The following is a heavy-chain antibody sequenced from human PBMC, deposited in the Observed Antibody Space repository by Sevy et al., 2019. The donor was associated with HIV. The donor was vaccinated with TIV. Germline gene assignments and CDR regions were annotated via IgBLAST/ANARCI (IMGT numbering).Heavy chain of an antibody. J-gene: IGHJ6*02. Sequence: GGSLRLSCAASGFTFGTYVMNWVRQAPGKGLEWVSGISGSGGSTYHADSVKGRITISRDNSKKTVYLQMNSLRAEDTAVYYCAKGDRSFYGIDVWGQGTTVTVSS. CDR2: ISGSGGST. CDR3: AKGDRSFYGIDV. D-gene: IGHD2-15*01. V-gene: IGHV3-23*01. CDR1: GFTFGTYV.